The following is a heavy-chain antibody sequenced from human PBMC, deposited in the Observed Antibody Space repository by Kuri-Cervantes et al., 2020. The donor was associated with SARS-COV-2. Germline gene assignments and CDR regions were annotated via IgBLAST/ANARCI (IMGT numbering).Heavy chain of an antibody. CDR1: GFTFSRNA. D-gene: IGHD3-22*01. J-gene: IGHJ6*03. CDR3: AKDRDTSGYYYYYMDV. Sequence: GESLKISCAASGFTFSRNATHWVRQAPGKGLEYVSSISDNGGSTYYANSVKGRFTISRDNSKNTLYLQMDNLRAEDMAVYYCAKDRDTSGYYYYYMDVWGKGNTV. V-gene: IGHV3-64*01. CDR2: ISDNGGST.